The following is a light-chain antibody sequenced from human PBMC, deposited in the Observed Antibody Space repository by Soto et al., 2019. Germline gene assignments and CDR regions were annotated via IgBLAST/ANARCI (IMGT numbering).Light chain of an antibody. CDR2: DSS. Sequence: EFVFTQSPGTLSLSPGERATLSCRASQTVRNNYLAWYQQKPGQAPRLLIYDSSSRATGITARFSGSGSVTDFTLTNSSLEPEEFAVYYCQQRSNWPQGVAFGQGKRL. CDR1: QTVRNNY. CDR3: QQRSNWPQGVA. J-gene: IGKJ5*01. V-gene: IGKV3-11*01.